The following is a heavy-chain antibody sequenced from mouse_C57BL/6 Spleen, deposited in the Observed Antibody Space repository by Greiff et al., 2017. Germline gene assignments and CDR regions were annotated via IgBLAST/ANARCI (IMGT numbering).Heavy chain of an antibody. CDR1: GYTFTDYY. CDR2: INPYNGGT. V-gene: IGHV1-19*01. D-gene: IGHD1-1*02. Sequence: VQLQQSGPVLVKPGASVKLSCKASGYTFTDYYMNWVKPSPGKSLEWIGVINPYNGGTSYNQKFKGKATLTVDKSSSTAYMELNSLTSEDSAVYYCARYSGDPYWGQGTTLTVSS. CDR3: ARYSGDPY. J-gene: IGHJ2*01.